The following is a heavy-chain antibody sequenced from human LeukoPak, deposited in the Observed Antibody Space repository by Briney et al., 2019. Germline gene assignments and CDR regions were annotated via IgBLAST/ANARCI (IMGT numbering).Heavy chain of an antibody. D-gene: IGHD3-22*01. CDR2: IYYSGST. Sequence: SETLSLTCTVSGGSISSYYRSWIRQPPGKGLEWIGYIYYSGSTNYNPSLKSRVTISVDTSKNQFSLKLSSVTAADTAVYYCARDVSFWSSGYLRRYNWFDPWGQGTLVTVSS. V-gene: IGHV4-59*01. CDR1: GGSISSYY. CDR3: ARDVSFWSSGYLRRYNWFDP. J-gene: IGHJ5*02.